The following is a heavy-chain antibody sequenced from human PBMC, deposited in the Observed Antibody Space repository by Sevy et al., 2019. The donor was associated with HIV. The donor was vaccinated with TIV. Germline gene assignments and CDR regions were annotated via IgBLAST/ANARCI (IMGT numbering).Heavy chain of an antibody. V-gene: IGHV4-30-4*01. J-gene: IGHJ4*02. CDR3: ARYDSSVHYLDY. CDR2: IYYGGST. Sequence: SETLSLTCTVSGGSITSGDYYWSWIRQSPGKGLEWIGYIYYGGSTYCNPSLKSRLTMSVDTSKNQFSLKLSSVTAADTAVYYCARYDSSVHYLDYWGQGTLVTVSS. CDR1: GGSITSGDYY. D-gene: IGHD3-22*01.